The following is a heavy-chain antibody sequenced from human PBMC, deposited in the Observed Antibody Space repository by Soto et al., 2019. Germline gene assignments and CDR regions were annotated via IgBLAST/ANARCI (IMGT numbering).Heavy chain of an antibody. V-gene: IGHV3-15*04. CDR3: TTVVLEQLVDY. Sequence: GGSLRLSCAASGFTVSNAWMSWVRQAPGKGLEWVGRIESKTDGGTTDYAAPVKGRFTITRDDSKNTLYLQMNSLKTEDTAVYYCTTVVLEQLVDYWGQGTLVTVSS. CDR1: GFTVSNAW. D-gene: IGHD6-13*01. CDR2: IESKTDGGTT. J-gene: IGHJ4*02.